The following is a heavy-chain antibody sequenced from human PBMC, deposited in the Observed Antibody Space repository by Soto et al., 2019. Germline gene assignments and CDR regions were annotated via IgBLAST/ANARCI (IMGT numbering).Heavy chain of an antibody. J-gene: IGHJ5*01. D-gene: IGHD2-15*01. CDR3: ARAHEVAWFDS. CDR1: GFSFSSYT. Sequence: GSLRLSCTASGFSFSSYTMNWVRQAPGKGLQWVASITNRGTHTYSADSVKGRFTISRDNDKNSLYLQMNNLRAEDTATYYCARAHEVAWFDSWGLGALVTVSS. CDR2: ITNRGTHT. V-gene: IGHV3-21*06.